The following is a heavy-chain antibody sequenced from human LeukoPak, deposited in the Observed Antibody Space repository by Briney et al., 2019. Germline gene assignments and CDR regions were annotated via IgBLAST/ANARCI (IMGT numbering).Heavy chain of an antibody. CDR2: FSNSGTT. D-gene: IGHD7-27*01. Sequence: SETLSLTCTVSGGSISDYYWSWIRQPPGKGLEWIGYFSNSGTTNQNPSLKSRVTMSVDTSKNQFSLKLSSVTAADTAVYYCARGSNWGDYWGQEPWSPSSQ. J-gene: IGHJ4*01. CDR3: ARGSNWGDY. V-gene: IGHV4-59*12. CDR1: GGSISDYY.